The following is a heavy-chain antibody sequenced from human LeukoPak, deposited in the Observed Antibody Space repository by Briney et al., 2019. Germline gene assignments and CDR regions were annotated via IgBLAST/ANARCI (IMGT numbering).Heavy chain of an antibody. V-gene: IGHV3-30*03. Sequence: PGGSLRLSCAASEFTFSSHVMHWFRQAPGKGLEWVAVISADGSTAYYTDSVKGRFTISRDNAKNTLYLQMNSLRAEDTAVYYCARDGPSRELLLVEYFDYWGQGTLVTVSS. J-gene: IGHJ4*02. D-gene: IGHD1-26*01. CDR1: EFTFSSHV. CDR3: ARDGPSRELLLVEYFDY. CDR2: ISADGSTA.